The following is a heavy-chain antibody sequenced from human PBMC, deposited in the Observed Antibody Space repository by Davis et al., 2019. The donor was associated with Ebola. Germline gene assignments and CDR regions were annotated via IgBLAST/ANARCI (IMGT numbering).Heavy chain of an antibody. CDR3: AKDINGGANDPSGMDV. CDR2: ISYDGSNK. Sequence: GESLKISCAASGFTFSSYAMHWVRQAPGKGLEWVAVISYDGSNKYYADSVKGRFTISRDNSKNSLYLQMNSLRTEDTALYYCAKDINGGANDPSGMDVWGQGTTVTVSS. J-gene: IGHJ6*02. V-gene: IGHV3-30-3*01. D-gene: IGHD1-20*01. CDR1: GFTFSSYA.